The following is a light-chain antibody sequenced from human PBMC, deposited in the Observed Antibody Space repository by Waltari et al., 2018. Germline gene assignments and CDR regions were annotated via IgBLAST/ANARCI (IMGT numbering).Light chain of an antibody. V-gene: IGKV3-11*01. J-gene: IGKJ4*01. Sequence: EIVLTQSPATLSLSPGESATLSCRASQSVYTYLAWYQQTPGQAPRLLIYDASNRATGSPARFVGSASGTDVTLTISSLEPEDFAVYYCQERSNWPGGSFGGGTKVEIK. CDR1: QSVYTY. CDR3: QERSNWPGGS. CDR2: DAS.